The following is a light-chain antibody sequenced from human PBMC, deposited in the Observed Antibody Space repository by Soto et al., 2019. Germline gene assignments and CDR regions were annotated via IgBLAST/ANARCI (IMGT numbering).Light chain of an antibody. CDR2: DAS. V-gene: IGKV1-5*01. CDR3: QQYNGYWT. J-gene: IGKJ1*01. CDR1: QSISSW. Sequence: DIQMTQSPSTLSASVGDRVTITSRASQSISSWLAWYQQKPGKAPKLLIYDASSLESGVPSRFSGSGSGTEFTLTISSLQPDDFATYYCQQYNGYWTFGQGTKVDIK.